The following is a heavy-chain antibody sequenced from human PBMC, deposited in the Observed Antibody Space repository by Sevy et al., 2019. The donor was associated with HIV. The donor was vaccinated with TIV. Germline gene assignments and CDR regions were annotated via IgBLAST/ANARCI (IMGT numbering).Heavy chain of an antibody. CDR2: IYSGGST. V-gene: IGHV3-53*01. D-gene: IGHD1-26*01. CDR3: ARSNSGSYQNGDY. J-gene: IGHJ4*02. Sequence: GGSLRLSCAASGFTVSSNYMSWVRQAPGKGLEWVSVIYSGGSTFYADSVKSRFTVSRDNSKNTLYLQLNSLRAEDTAVYYCARSNSGSYQNGDYWGQGTLVTVSS. CDR1: GFTVSSNY.